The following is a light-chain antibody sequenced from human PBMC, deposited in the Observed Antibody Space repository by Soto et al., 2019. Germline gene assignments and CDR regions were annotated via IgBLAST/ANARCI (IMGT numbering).Light chain of an antibody. CDR1: SSDVGGYNY. J-gene: IGLJ1*01. CDR3: TSHTSSSTSYV. Sequence: QTVVTQPASVSGSPGQSITISCTGTSSDVGGYNYVSWYQQHPGKAPKLMIYDVSNRPSGVSNRFSGSTSANTASLTISGLKPEDEADYYCTSHTSSSTSYVFGTGTKLTVL. CDR2: DVS. V-gene: IGLV2-14*01.